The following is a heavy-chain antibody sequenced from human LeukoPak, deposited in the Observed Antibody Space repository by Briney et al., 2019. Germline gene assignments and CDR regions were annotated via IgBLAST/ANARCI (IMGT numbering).Heavy chain of an antibody. CDR1: GGSFSGYY. Sequence: SETLSLTCAVYGGSFSGYYWSWIRQPPGKGLEWIGEINHSGSTNYNPSLKSRVTISVDTSKNQFSLKLSCVTAADTAVYYCARAKKFLGYCSSTSCRGYFDYWGQGTLVTVSS. CDR2: INHSGST. V-gene: IGHV4-34*01. D-gene: IGHD2-2*01. J-gene: IGHJ4*02. CDR3: ARAKKFLGYCSSTSCRGYFDY.